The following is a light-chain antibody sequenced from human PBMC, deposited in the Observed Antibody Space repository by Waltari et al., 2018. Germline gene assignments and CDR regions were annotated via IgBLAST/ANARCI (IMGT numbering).Light chain of an antibody. J-gene: IGLJ2*01. CDR3: ASWDDSLDGVI. V-gene: IGLV1-44*01. CDR1: RSHIGRNT. CDR2: AND. Sequence: QSVLTQPPSASGTPGQRVTISCSGGRSHIGRNTLHWYQQLPGTAPKLLICANDQRPSGVPDRFSGSKSGSSAFLAISGLQSADEASYYCASWDDSLDGVIFGGGTKLTVL.